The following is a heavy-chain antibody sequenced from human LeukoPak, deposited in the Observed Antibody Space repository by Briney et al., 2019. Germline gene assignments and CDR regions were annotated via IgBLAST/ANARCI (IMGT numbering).Heavy chain of an antibody. CDR3: ARAQYSGSCFDY. CDR1: GGSISSFN. J-gene: IGHJ4*03. Sequence: PSETLSLTCTVSGGSISSFNWNWIRQPPGKGLEWIGYISYSGSTNYTPSLKSRVTISVNTSKNQFSLKLSSVTAADTAVYYCARAQYSGSCFDYWGQGTLVTVSS. D-gene: IGHD1-26*01. CDR2: ISYSGST. V-gene: IGHV4-59*01.